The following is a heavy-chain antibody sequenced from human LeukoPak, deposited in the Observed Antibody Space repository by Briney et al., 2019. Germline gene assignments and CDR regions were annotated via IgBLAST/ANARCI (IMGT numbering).Heavy chain of an antibody. V-gene: IGHV4-39*01. Sequence: SETLSLTCTVSGGSISSSSYYWGWIRQPPGKGLEWIGSIYYSGSTYYNPSLKSRVTISVDTSKNQFSLKLSSVTAADTAVYYCARLWDEMDGVVIFDYWGQGTLVTVSS. CDR2: IYYSGST. CDR1: GGSISSSSYY. J-gene: IGHJ4*02. D-gene: IGHD3-3*01. CDR3: ARLWDEMDGVVIFDY.